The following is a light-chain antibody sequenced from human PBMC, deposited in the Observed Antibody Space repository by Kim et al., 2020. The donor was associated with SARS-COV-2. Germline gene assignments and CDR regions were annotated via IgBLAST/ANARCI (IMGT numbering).Light chain of an antibody. V-gene: IGLV1-51*01. J-gene: IGLJ2*01. Sequence: GQQVTISCSGSNSNIGDNYVSWYQHLPGTAPKLLIYDNDKRPSGIPDRFSASKSGTSATLGISGLQTGDDGDYYCGTWDSRLRGVVFGGGTQLTVL. CDR3: GTWDSRLRGVV. CDR2: DND. CDR1: NSNIGDNY.